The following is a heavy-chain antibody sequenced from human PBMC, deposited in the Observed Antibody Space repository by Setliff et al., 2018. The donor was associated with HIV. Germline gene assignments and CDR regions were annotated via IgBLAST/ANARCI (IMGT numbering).Heavy chain of an antibody. D-gene: IGHD5-12*01. CDR1: GASISSGNYY. V-gene: IGHV4-61*02. J-gene: IGHJ4*02. CDR3: TRLAGGYADY. Sequence: SETLSLTCTVSGASISSGNYYWSWIRQPAGKGLEWIGCISTSGSTNYNPSLKSRVTLSIDMSKNQFSLKMSSVTAADTAVYYCTRLAGGYADYWGQGTLVTVSS. CDR2: ISTSGST.